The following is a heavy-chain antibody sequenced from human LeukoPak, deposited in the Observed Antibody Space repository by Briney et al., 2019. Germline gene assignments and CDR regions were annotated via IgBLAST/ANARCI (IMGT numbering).Heavy chain of an antibody. CDR3: ARENRPTRSSSCLNY. V-gene: IGHV1-2*02. J-gene: IGHJ4*02. CDR1: GYTFTGYY. Sequence: GASVKVSCKASGYTFTGYYMHWVRQAPGQGLEWMGWINPNSGGTNYAQKFQGRVTMTRDTSISTAYMELSRLRSDDTAVYYCARENRPTRSSSCLNYWGQGTLVTVSS. CDR2: INPNSGGT. D-gene: IGHD6-13*01.